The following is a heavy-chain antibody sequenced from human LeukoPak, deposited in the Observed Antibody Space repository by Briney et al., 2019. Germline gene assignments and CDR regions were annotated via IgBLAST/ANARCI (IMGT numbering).Heavy chain of an antibody. Sequence: SVKVSCKASGGTFISYAISWVRQAPGQGLEWMGGIIPIFGTANYAQKFQGRVTITADESTSTAYMELSSLRSEDTAVYYCARDPVGYGGNSGFDYWGQGTLVTVSS. J-gene: IGHJ4*02. CDR1: GGTFISYA. CDR2: IIPIFGTA. CDR3: ARDPVGYGGNSGFDY. V-gene: IGHV1-69*13. D-gene: IGHD4-23*01.